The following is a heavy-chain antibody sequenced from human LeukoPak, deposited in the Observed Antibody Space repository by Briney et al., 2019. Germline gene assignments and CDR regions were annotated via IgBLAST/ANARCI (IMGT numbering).Heavy chain of an antibody. CDR2: INPNSGNT. D-gene: IGHD6-19*01. Sequence: GASVKVSCKASGYTFTGYYMHWVRQAPGQGLEWMGWINPNSGNTGYAQKFQGRVTMTRNTSISTAYMELSSLRSEDTAVYYCARGAGSGWYGNWFDPWGQGTLVTVSS. J-gene: IGHJ5*02. V-gene: IGHV1-8*02. CDR1: GYTFTGYY. CDR3: ARGAGSGWYGNWFDP.